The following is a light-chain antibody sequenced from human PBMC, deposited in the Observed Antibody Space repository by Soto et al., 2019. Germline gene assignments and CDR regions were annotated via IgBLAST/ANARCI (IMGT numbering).Light chain of an antibody. V-gene: IGKV3-20*01. CDR1: QALSSSS. CDR3: HQYGSSPLT. J-gene: IGKJ4*01. CDR2: GAS. Sequence: EILLTQSPGTLSLSPGESGTLSCRAGQALSSSSLAWYQQKPGQAPRLLIYGASTRASCIPDRFSGGGSGTDFTLTISRLEPEDVAVYYCHQYGSSPLTFGGGTKVEI.